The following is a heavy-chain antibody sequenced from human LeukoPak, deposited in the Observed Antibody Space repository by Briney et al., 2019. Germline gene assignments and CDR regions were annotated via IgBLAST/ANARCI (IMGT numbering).Heavy chain of an antibody. Sequence: PGGSLRLSCAASGFTFSNYGMHWVRQAPGRGLEWVAVIWYDGSNKYYADSVKGRFTISRDNSKNTLYLQMNSLRAEDTAVYYCARDKYSSSTSCWHGMDVWGQGTTVTVSS. D-gene: IGHD2-2*01. CDR2: IWYDGSNK. J-gene: IGHJ6*02. CDR1: GFTFSNYG. CDR3: ARDKYSSSTSCWHGMDV. V-gene: IGHV3-33*01.